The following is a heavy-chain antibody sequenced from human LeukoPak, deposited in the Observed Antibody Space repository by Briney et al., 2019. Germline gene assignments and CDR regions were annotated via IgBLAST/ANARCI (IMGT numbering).Heavy chain of an antibody. V-gene: IGHV3-73*01. CDR2: IRSKANSYAT. D-gene: IGHD5-18*01. Sequence: PGGSLRLSCAASGFTFSGSAMHWVRQASGKGLEWVGRIRSKANSYATAYAASVKGRFTISRDDSKNTAYLQMNSLKTEDTAVYYCTHQGIDQRGYSYGWIYYFDYWGQGTLVTVSS. CDR3: THQGIDQRGYSYGWIYYFDY. CDR1: GFTFSGSA. J-gene: IGHJ4*02.